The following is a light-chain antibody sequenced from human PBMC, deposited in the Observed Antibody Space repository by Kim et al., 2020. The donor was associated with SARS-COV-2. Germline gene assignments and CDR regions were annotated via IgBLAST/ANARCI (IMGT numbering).Light chain of an antibody. V-gene: IGLV3-19*01. Sequence: SSELTQDPAVSVALGQTVRITCQGDSLRSYYASWYQQKPGQAPVLVIYGKNNRPSGIPDRFSGSSSGNTASLTITGAQAEDDAGYYCNSRDSSGNHRWVF. CDR3: NSRDSSGNHRWV. J-gene: IGLJ3*02. CDR1: SLRSYY. CDR2: GKN.